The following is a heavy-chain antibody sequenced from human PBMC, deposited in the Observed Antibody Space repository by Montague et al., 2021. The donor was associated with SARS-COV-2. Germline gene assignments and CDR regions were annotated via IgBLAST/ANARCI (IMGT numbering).Heavy chain of an antibody. D-gene: IGHD1-1*01. CDR1: GGSITVSRYD. V-gene: IGHV4-39*01. J-gene: IGHJ3*02. Sequence: SETLSLTCTVSGGSITVSRYDWGWIRQPPRKGLEWIGSVHYTGTTSYNASLKSRLTISVDTSENQFSLKMTSVTASDTAVYHCARHRANAGSFDIWGQGTMVTVSS. CDR3: ARHRANAGSFDI. CDR2: VHYTGTT.